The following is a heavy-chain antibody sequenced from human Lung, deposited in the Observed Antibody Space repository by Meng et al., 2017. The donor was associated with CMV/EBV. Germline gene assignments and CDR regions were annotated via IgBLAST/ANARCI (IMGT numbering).Heavy chain of an antibody. D-gene: IGHD6-19*01. V-gene: IGHV3-53*01. CDR3: ARAESPYSSGWFSGFSYFDL. CDR2: IYSGGST. J-gene: IGHJ2*01. CDR1: GFTVSNNY. Sequence: GESXKISXAASGFTVSNNYMSWVRQAPGKGLEWVSVIYSGGSTNYADSVKGRFTISRDNSKNTLYLQMHSLRAEDTAVYYCARAESPYSSGWFSGFSYFDLWGRGXLVTVSS.